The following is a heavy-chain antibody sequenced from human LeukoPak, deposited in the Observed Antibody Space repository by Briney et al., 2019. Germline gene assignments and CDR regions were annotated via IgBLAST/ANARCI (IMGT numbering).Heavy chain of an antibody. J-gene: IGHJ3*02. Sequence: TSETLSLTCTVSGGSISSSSSYWGWIRQPPGKGLEWIGSVYYSGSTYFNPSLKSRFTISVDTSKNQFSLELSSVTAADTAVYYCARYSSGWRSFDIWGQGTMVTVSS. D-gene: IGHD6-19*01. CDR2: VYYSGST. CDR3: ARYSSGWRSFDI. V-gene: IGHV4-39*01. CDR1: GGSISSSSSY.